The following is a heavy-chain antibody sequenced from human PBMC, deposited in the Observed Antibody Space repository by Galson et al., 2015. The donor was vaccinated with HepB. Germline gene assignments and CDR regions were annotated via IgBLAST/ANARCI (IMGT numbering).Heavy chain of an antibody. Sequence: SVKVSCKASGYTFSNYGIGWVRQAPGQGLEWMGWISGYNGYPNYAQKFQDRVTMTTDSPTSAAYMELRSLRSYDTAVYFCARTLPVPTSDYYYYDMDVWGQGTTVTVSS. V-gene: IGHV1-18*04. D-gene: IGHD4-11*01. CDR1: GYTFSNYG. CDR3: ARTLPVPTSDYYYYDMDV. J-gene: IGHJ6*02. CDR2: ISGYNGYP.